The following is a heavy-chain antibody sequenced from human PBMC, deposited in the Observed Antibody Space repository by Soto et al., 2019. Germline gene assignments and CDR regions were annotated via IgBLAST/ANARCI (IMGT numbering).Heavy chain of an antibody. V-gene: IGHV4-34*01. CDR1: GGSFSGYY. D-gene: IGHD3-9*01. J-gene: IGHJ4*02. CDR3: AGTYYDILTGARSVDY. CDR2: INHSGST. Sequence: PSETLSLTCAVYGGSFSGYYWSWIRQPPGKGLEWIGEINHSGSTNYNPSLKSRVTISVDTSKNQFSLKLSSVTAAGTAVYYCAGTYYDILTGARSVDYWGQGTLVTVSS.